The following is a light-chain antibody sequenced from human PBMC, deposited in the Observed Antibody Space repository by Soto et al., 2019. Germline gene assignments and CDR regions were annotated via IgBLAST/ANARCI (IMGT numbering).Light chain of an antibody. J-gene: IGLJ2*01. CDR1: SSNIGNKP. CDR3: STWDDSLNKEV. Sequence: QSVLTQPPSVSGAPRQRVTISCSGSSSNIGNKPVNWYQQLPGKAPKLLIYYDDLLPSGVSDRFSGSKSGTCDSLAISGLQFEDEAEYYCSTWDDSLNKEVFGGGTKVTVL. V-gene: IGLV1-36*01. CDR2: YDD.